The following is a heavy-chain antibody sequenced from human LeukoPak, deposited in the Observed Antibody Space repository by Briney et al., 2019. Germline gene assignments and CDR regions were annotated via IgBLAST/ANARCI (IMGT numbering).Heavy chain of an antibody. V-gene: IGHV3-7*01. CDR3: KSGGAAPGSFDY. CDR2: IKYDGNEE. D-gene: IGHD1-1*01. CDR1: GFTFSSYW. Sequence: GGSLRLSCAASGFTFSSYWMSWMRQAPGKGLEWVANIKYDGNEEYYVDSVKGRFTISRDNAKSSLYLQLNSLRVEDTAVYYCKSGGAAPGSFDYWGQGTLVTVSP. J-gene: IGHJ4*02.